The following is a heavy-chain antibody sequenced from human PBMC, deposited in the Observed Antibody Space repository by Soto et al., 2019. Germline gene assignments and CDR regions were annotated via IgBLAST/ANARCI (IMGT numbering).Heavy chain of an antibody. D-gene: IGHD6-19*01. CDR2: IYYSGST. CDR3: ARRALSGWQGFDY. CDR1: GGSISSYY. J-gene: IGHJ4*02. Sequence: PSETLSLTCTVSGGSISSYYWSWIRQPPGKGLEWIGYIYYSGSTNYNPSLKSRVTISVDTSKNQFSLKLSSVTAADTAVYYCARRALSGWQGFDYRGQGTLVTVSS. V-gene: IGHV4-59*08.